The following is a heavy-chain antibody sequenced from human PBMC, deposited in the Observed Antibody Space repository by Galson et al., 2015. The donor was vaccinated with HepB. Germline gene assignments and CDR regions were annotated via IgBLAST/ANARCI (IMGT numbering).Heavy chain of an antibody. D-gene: IGHD2-15*01. CDR3: AREHRGGGRPGAFDI. CDR1: GGTFSGYA. J-gene: IGHJ3*02. CDR2: IIPIFGTA. V-gene: IGHV1-69*13. Sequence: SVKVSCKASGGTFSGYAISWVRQAPGQGLEWMGGIIPIFGTANYAQKFQGRVTITADESTSTAYMELSSLRSEDTAVYYCAREHRGGGRPGAFDIWGQGTMVTVSS.